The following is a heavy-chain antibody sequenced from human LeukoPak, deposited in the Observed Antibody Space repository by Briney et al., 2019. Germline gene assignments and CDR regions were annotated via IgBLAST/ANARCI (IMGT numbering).Heavy chain of an antibody. CDR1: GFTFSSYW. D-gene: IGHD6-13*01. V-gene: IGHV3-33*08. CDR2: IWYDGSNK. CDR3: ARVPGYSSRWYYFDY. J-gene: IGHJ4*02. Sequence: GGSLRLSCAASGFTFSSYWVHWVRQAPGKGLEWVAVIWYDGSNKYYADSVKGRFTISRDNSKNTLYLQMNSLRAEDTAVYYCARVPGYSSRWYYFDYWGQGTLVTVSS.